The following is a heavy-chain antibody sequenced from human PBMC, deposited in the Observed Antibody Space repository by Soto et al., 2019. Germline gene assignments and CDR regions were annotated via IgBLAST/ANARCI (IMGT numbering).Heavy chain of an antibody. CDR2: VRGNGDPP. D-gene: IGHD5-12*01. Sequence: VGSLRLSCSASGFTFSSYAMHWVRQAPGKGLEYVSGVRGNGDPPFYADSVKGRFTISRDNSKNTLYLQMSGLSADDTAVYYCVKSRGGNNFDFFDWGQGALVTVSS. CDR1: GFTFSSYA. CDR3: VKSRGGNNFDFFD. J-gene: IGHJ4*02. V-gene: IGHV3-64D*06.